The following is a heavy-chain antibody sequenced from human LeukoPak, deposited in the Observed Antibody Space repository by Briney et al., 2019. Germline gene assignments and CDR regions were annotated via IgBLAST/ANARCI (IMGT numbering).Heavy chain of an antibody. J-gene: IGHJ4*02. CDR3: ARGPLSSFCGGDCYMMDY. CDR1: GFTFSSYE. D-gene: IGHD2-21*02. V-gene: IGHV3-48*03. CDR2: ISSSGSTI. Sequence: PGGSLRLSCAASGFTFSSYEMNWVRQAPGKGLEWVSYISSSGSTIYYADSVKGRFTISRDNARNSLYLQMNSLRADDTAVYYCARGPLSSFCGGDCYMMDYWGQGTLVTVSS.